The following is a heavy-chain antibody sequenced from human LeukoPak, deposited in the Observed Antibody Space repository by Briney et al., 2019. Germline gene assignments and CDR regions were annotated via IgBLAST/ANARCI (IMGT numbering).Heavy chain of an antibody. CDR1: GYTFTSYY. CDR3: ARTNYQWELPQCDY. J-gene: IGHJ4*02. Sequence: ASVKVSCKASGYTFTSYYMHWVRQAPGQGLGWMGWINPNSGGTNYAQKFQGRVTMTRDTSISTAYMELSRLRSDDTAVYYCARTNYQWELPQCDYWGQGTLVTVSS. V-gene: IGHV1-2*02. CDR2: INPNSGGT. D-gene: IGHD1-26*01.